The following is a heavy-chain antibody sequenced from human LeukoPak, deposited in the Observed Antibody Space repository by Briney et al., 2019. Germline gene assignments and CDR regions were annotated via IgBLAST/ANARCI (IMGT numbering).Heavy chain of an antibody. V-gene: IGHV3-74*01. CDR3: ARGGSPFY. Sequence: GGSLRLSRVASGFNFSTSWMNWVRQAPGKGLVWVSRIKTDGSTTTYADFVKGRVTVSRDNAKNTLYLQMNSLRAEDTAVYYCARGGSPFYWGQGTLVTVSS. J-gene: IGHJ4*02. CDR2: IKTDGSTT. D-gene: IGHD3-10*01. CDR1: GFNFSTSW.